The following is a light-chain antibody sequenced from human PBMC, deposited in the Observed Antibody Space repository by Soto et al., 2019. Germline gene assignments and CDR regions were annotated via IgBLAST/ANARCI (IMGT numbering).Light chain of an antibody. CDR1: QSISSY. V-gene: IGKV1-39*01. Sequence: DIQMTQSPSSLSASVGDRVTITCRASQSISSYLNWYQQKPGKAPKLLIYAASSLQSGVPSRFSGSGSGTDFTLTISSLQPEDFATYYCQPSYSTPITFGQVTRLEIK. J-gene: IGKJ5*01. CDR3: QPSYSTPIT. CDR2: AAS.